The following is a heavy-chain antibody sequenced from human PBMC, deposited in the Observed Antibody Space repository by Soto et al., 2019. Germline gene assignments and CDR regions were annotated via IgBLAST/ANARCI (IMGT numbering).Heavy chain of an antibody. CDR1: GGSISYYY. CDR2: IYYSGTT. V-gene: IGHV4-59*01. CDR3: ARDAQPGRTLGWFEP. J-gene: IGHJ5*02. Sequence: SETLSLTCSVSGGSISYYYWSWIRQSPGKGLEWIGYIYYSGTTNYNPSLKSRVTISIDTSNNHLSLKLTSVTAAYTAVYYCARDAQPGRTLGWFEPWGQGTLVTVSS. D-gene: IGHD1-1*01.